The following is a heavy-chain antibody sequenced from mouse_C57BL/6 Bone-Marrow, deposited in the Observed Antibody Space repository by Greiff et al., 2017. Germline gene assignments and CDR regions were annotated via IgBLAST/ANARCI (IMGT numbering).Heavy chain of an antibody. D-gene: IGHD4-1*01. V-gene: IGHV1-15*01. J-gene: IGHJ3*01. Sequence: QVQLKESGAELVRPGASVTLSCKASGYTFTDYEMHWVKQTPVHGLEWIGAIDPETGGTAYNQKFKGKAILTADKSSSTAYMELRSLTSEDSAVYYCTRPHWAAWFAYWGQGTLVTVSA. CDR3: TRPHWAAWFAY. CDR2: IDPETGGT. CDR1: GYTFTDYE.